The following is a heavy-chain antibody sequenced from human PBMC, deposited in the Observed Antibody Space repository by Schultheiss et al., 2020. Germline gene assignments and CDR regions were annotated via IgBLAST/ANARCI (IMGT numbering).Heavy chain of an antibody. CDR2: ISKDGSNK. Sequence: GGSLRLSCAASGFTFGTYGMHWVRQAPGKGLESVAVISKDGSNKNYGDSVKGRFTISRDNSKNTLYLQMNSLKTEDTAVYYCTRANGSGSYYSSYYYYGMDVWGQGTTVTVSS. V-gene: IGHV3-30*03. CDR1: GFTFGTYG. CDR3: TRANGSGSYYSSYYYYGMDV. J-gene: IGHJ6*02. D-gene: IGHD3-10*01.